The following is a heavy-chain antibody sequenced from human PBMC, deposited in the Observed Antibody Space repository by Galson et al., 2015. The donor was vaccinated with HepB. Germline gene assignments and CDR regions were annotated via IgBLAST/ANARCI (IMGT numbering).Heavy chain of an antibody. CDR2: IDSDGSST. Sequence: SLRLSCAASGFTFSNYCMHWVRQVPGKGLVWVARIDSDGSSTTYADSVKGRFTISRDNVKNTLHLQMNSLRVDDTAIYYCARDHTVTARDWFDPWGQGTLVTVSS. CDR3: ARDHTVTARDWFDP. D-gene: IGHD4-17*01. V-gene: IGHV3-74*01. CDR1: GFTFSNYC. J-gene: IGHJ5*02.